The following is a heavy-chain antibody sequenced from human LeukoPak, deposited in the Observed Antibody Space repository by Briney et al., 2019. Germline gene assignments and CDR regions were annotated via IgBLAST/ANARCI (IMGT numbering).Heavy chain of an antibody. J-gene: IGHJ4*02. Sequence: SETLSLTCTVSGGSFSPDYWSWIRQPAGQGLEWIGRIYTSGSSNYNPSLKSRATMSVDTSKNQISLKLTSVTAADTALYYCARDRFSGSFSGFDCWGGGAVVTVSS. CDR3: ARDRFSGSFSGFDC. V-gene: IGHV4-4*07. CDR1: GGSFSPDY. CDR2: IYTSGSS. D-gene: IGHD1-26*01.